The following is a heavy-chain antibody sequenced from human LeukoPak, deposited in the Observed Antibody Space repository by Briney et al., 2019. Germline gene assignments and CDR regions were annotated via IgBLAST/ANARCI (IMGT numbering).Heavy chain of an antibody. CDR2: IHTSGAT. CDR3: ARDPAGHGRYFDY. V-gene: IGHV4-4*07. CDR1: GGSINGYF. J-gene: IGHJ4*02. D-gene: IGHD1-14*01. Sequence: SETLSLTCTVSGGSINGYFCTWLRQSAGAGLECIGRIHTSGATYYNPSFKSRVSMSVDTSNNKFSLRLNSVSAADTAVYYCARDPAGHGRYFDYWGQGALVTVSS.